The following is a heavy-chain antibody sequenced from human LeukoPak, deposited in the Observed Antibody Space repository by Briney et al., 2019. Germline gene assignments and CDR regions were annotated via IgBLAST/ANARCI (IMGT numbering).Heavy chain of an antibody. Sequence: PGGSLRLSCAASGFTFNSYAMSWVRQAPGKGLEWVSAISGRRGSTYYADSVKGRFTISRDSSKNTLFLQMNSLRAEDTAVYYCAKEQPDTTAFDYWGQGTLVTASS. CDR2: ISGRRGST. CDR3: AKEQPDTTAFDY. V-gene: IGHV3-23*01. D-gene: IGHD1-1*01. CDR1: GFTFNSYA. J-gene: IGHJ4*02.